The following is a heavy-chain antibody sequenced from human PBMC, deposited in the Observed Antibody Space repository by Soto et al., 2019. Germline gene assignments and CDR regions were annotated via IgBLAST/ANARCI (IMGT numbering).Heavy chain of an antibody. V-gene: IGHV3-21*01. CDR3: ASSRLRYFDWLLGLFDY. CDR2: ISSSSSYI. CDR1: GFTFSSYS. Sequence: EVQLVESGGGLVKPGGSLRLSCAASGFTFSSYSMNWVRQAPGKGMEWVSSISSSSSYIYYADSVKGRFTISRDNAKNSLYLQINSLRAEDTAVYYCASSRLRYFDWLLGLFDYWGQGTLVTVSS. D-gene: IGHD3-9*01. J-gene: IGHJ4*02.